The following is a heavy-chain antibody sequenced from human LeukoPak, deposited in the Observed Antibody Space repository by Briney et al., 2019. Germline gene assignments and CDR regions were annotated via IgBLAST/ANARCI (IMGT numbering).Heavy chain of an antibody. CDR3: AKNLRYTGSWQYDY. J-gene: IGHJ4*02. V-gene: IGHV3-23*01. D-gene: IGHD1-26*01. Sequence: PGGSLRLSCAASGFTFSSYAMTWVRQAPGEGLEGVSVISASAGTTYYADSVKGRFTISRDNSKNTLYLQMNGLTAEDTAIYYCAKNLRYTGSWQYDYWGQGTLVTVSS. CDR1: GFTFSSYA. CDR2: ISASAGTT.